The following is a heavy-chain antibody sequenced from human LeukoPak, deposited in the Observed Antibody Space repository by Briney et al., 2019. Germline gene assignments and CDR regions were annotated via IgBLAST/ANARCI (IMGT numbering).Heavy chain of an antibody. CDR2: INPSGGST. CDR3: ARDVRVGIVVVPAALYYFDY. D-gene: IGHD2-2*03. V-gene: IGHV1-46*01. J-gene: IGHJ4*02. Sequence: ASVKVSCKASGYTFTSYYMHWVRQAPGQGLEWMGIINPSGGSTSYAQKFQGRVTMTRDTSTSTVYMELSSLRSEDTAVYYCARDVRVGIVVVPAALYYFDYWGQGTLVTVSS. CDR1: GYTFTSYY.